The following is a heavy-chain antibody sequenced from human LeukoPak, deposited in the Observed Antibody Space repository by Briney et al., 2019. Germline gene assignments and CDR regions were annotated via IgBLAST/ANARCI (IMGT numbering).Heavy chain of an antibody. D-gene: IGHD3-3*01. CDR3: AKDGGASYYDFWSGYYFVAY. CDR2: ISGSGGST. Sequence: PGGSLRLSCAASGFTFSSYAMSWVRQAPGKGLEWVSAISGSGGSTYYADSVKGRFTISRDNSKHTLYLQMNSLRAEDTAVYYCAKDGGASYYDFWSGYYFVAYWGQGTLVTVSS. V-gene: IGHV3-23*01. J-gene: IGHJ4*02. CDR1: GFTFSSYA.